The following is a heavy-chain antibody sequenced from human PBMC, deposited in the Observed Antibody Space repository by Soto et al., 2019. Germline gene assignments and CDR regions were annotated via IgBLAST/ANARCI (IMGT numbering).Heavy chain of an antibody. CDR3: ASPGGDYFLNWFDP. J-gene: IGHJ5*02. CDR1: GFTFSSYA. Sequence: QVQLVESGGGVVQPGRSLRLSCAASGFTFSSYAMHWVRQAPGKGLEWVAVISYDGSNKYYADSVKGRFTISRDNSKNTLYLQMNSLRAEDRAVYYCASPGGDYFLNWFDPWGQGTLVTVSS. D-gene: IGHD2-21*02. V-gene: IGHV3-30-3*01. CDR2: ISYDGSNK.